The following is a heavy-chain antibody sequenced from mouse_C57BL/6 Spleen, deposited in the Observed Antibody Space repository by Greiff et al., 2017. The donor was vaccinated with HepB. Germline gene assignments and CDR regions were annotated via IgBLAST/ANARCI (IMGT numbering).Heavy chain of an antibody. Sequence: EVQLQQSGPELVKPGASVKISCKASGYTFTDYYMNWVKQSHGKSLEWIGDINPNNGGTSYNQKFKGKATLTVDKSSSTAYMELRSLTSEDSAVYYCASGSLYFDVWGTGTTVTVSS. CDR3: ASGSLYFDV. D-gene: IGHD1-1*01. CDR1: GYTFTDYY. V-gene: IGHV1-26*01. CDR2: INPNNGGT. J-gene: IGHJ1*03.